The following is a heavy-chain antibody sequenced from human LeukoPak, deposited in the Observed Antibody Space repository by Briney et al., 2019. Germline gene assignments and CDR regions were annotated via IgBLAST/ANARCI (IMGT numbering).Heavy chain of an antibody. CDR1: GFTFSSDT. Sequence: PGGSLRLSCVASGFTFSSDTMNWVRQAPGKGLEWVSSISGSGSSIFYADSVKGRFTMSRDNAENSLYLQMNSLRDEDTAVYYCARGTPEYDWGQGTLVTVSS. J-gene: IGHJ4*02. D-gene: IGHD1-14*01. V-gene: IGHV3-48*02. CDR3: ARGTPEYD. CDR2: ISGSGSSI.